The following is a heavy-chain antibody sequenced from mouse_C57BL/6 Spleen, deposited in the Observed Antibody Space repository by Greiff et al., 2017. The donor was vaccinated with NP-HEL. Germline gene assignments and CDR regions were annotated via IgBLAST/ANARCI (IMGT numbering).Heavy chain of an antibody. CDR3: ARLGYGSSLDY. Sequence: VQLQQSGPELVKPGASVKISCKASGYAFSSSWMNWVKQRPGKGLEWIGRIYPGDGDTNYNGKFKGKATLTADKSSSTAYMQLSILTSEDSAVYFCARLGYGSSLDYWGQGTTLTVSS. CDR1: GYAFSSSW. V-gene: IGHV1-82*01. J-gene: IGHJ2*01. CDR2: IYPGDGDT. D-gene: IGHD1-1*01.